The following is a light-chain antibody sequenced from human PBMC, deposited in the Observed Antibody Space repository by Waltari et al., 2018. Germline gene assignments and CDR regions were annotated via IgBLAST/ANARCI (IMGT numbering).Light chain of an antibody. CDR1: QSVLYRSNNKNY. CDR3: QQYYNAPLT. Sequence: DIVLTQSPDTLAVSLGERATINCKTSQSVLYRSNNKNYLAWYQQKPGQPPKLLFFWAATRESGAPDRFSVSGSGTDFTLTISSLQAEDVAVYYCQQYYNAPLTFGGGTKVEIK. CDR2: WAA. V-gene: IGKV4-1*01. J-gene: IGKJ4*01.